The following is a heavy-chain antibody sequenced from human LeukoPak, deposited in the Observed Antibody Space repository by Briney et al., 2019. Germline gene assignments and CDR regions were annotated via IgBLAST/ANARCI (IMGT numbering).Heavy chain of an antibody. Sequence: GGSLRFSGAAPEFTVGSNYWSWVRQAPGKGLEWVSIIYSSGNTYYADSVKGRFTISRDTSKNTLYLQMNSLRAEDTAFYYCAREVGATRGLDPWGQGTLVTVSS. J-gene: IGHJ5*02. CDR3: AREVGATRGLDP. CDR1: EFTVGSNY. D-gene: IGHD1-26*01. CDR2: IYSSGNT. V-gene: IGHV3-53*01.